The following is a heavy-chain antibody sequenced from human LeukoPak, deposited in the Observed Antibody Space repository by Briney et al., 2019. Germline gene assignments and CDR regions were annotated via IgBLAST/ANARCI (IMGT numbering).Heavy chain of an antibody. CDR2: MNPNSGNT. CDR1: GYTFTSYD. J-gene: IGHJ3*02. V-gene: IGHV1-8*01. CDR3: ARGFYYDSSGYPLDAFDI. Sequence: ASVKVSCKASGYTFTSYDINWVRQATGQGLEWMGWMNPNSGNTGYAQKFQGRVTMTRNTSISTAYMGLSSLRSEDTAVYYCARGFYYDSSGYPLDAFDIWGQGTMVTVSS. D-gene: IGHD3-22*01.